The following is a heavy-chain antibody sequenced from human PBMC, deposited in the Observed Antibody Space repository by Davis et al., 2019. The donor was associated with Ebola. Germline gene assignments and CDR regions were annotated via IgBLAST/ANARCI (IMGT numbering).Heavy chain of an antibody. V-gene: IGHV1-3*01. Sequence: MPGGSLRLSCAASGFTFTSYAMHWVRQAPGQRLEWMGWINAGNGNTKYSQKFQGRVTITRDTSASTAYMELSSLRSEDTAVYYCARDRSYWDYYYYGMDVWGQGTTVTVSS. D-gene: IGHD1-26*01. CDR2: INAGNGNT. J-gene: IGHJ6*02. CDR3: ARDRSYWDYYYYGMDV. CDR1: GFTFTSYA.